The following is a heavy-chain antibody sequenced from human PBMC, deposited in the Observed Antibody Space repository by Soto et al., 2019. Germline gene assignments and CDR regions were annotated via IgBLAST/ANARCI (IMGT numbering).Heavy chain of an antibody. CDR1: GFTFSSYA. CDR3: ATDRAEGPSSVSYED. CDR2: ISGSGGNT. J-gene: IGHJ4*02. Sequence: GWSLRLSCAASGFTFSSYAMSWVRQAPGKGLEWVSAISGSGGNTFYADSVKGRFTISRDNSKNTLYLQMNSLSAEDTAVYYCATDRAEGPSSVSYEDWGQGTLVTVAS. D-gene: IGHD3-16*01. V-gene: IGHV3-23*01.